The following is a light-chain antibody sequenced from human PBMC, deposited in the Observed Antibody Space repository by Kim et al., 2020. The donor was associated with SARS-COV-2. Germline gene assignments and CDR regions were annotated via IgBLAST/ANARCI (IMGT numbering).Light chain of an antibody. CDR2: DVT. J-gene: IGLJ2*01. CDR3: SSYTSSSSAVL. CDR1: SSDIGDYDY. Sequence: QSALTQPASVSGSPGQSITISCSGTSSDIGDYDYVSWYQQHPGKDPKLMIYDVTNRPSGVSNRFSGSKSVNTASLTISGLQAEEESDYYCSSYTSSSSAVLFGGGTQLTVL. V-gene: IGLV2-14*03.